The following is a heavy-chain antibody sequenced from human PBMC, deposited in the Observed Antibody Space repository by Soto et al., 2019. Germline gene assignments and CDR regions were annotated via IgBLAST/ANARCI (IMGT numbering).Heavy chain of an antibody. CDR2: IMPIFRTP. D-gene: IGHD3-3*02. CDR3: ARDKDRQQLGGNYYYILDV. Sequence: QVQLEQSGAEVKKPGSSVKVSCKASGGTFSNSAISWVRQAPGQGLEWMGGIMPIFRTPDYAQKFQGRVTXTXDXXPSTAYMELSGLRSDDTAVYYGARDKDRQQLGGNYYYILDVWGQGTTVTVSS. CDR1: GGTFSNSA. J-gene: IGHJ6*02. V-gene: IGHV1-69*05.